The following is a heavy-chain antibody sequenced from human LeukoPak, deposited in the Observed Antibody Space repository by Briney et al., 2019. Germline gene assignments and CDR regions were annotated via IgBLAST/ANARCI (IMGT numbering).Heavy chain of an antibody. CDR3: ARAGEDVVLGPAPVGGSPYNWFDP. Sequence: GGSLRLSCEPSGFTFNTYGMHWVRQAPGKGLEWVAFTRYNGSNKYYADSVKGRFTISRDNSKNTLYLQMNSVRAEDTAVYYCARAGEDVVLGPAPVGGSPYNWFDPWGQGTLVTVSS. J-gene: IGHJ5*02. V-gene: IGHV3-30*02. D-gene: IGHD2-2*01. CDR1: GFTFNTYG. CDR2: TRYNGSNK.